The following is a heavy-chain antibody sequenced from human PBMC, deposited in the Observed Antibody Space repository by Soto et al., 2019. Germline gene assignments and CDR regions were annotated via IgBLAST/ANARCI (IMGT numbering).Heavy chain of an antibody. J-gene: IGHJ4*02. CDR2: IYPGDSDT. CDR3: ATGGYCSSTSCYNFFDY. D-gene: IGHD2-2*02. Sequence: GESLKISCKGPGYSFTTYWIGWVRQMPGKGLEWMGIIYPGDSDTRYSPSFQGQVTISADKSITTAYLQWSSLKASDTAMYYCATGGYCSSTSCYNFFDYWGQGTLVTVPQ. CDR1: GYSFTTYW. V-gene: IGHV5-51*01.